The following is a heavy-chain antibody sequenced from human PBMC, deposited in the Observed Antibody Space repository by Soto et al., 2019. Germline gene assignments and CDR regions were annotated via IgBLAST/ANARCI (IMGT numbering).Heavy chain of an antibody. V-gene: IGHV1-2*02. D-gene: IGHD3-9*01. CDR2: INPKSGGT. J-gene: IGHJ3*02. CDR1: GYTFSGYY. CDR3: AREGTGYSAFDI. Sequence: ASVKVSCKASGYTFSGYYMHWVRQAPGQGLEWMGWINPKSGGTKYVQKFQGRVTMTRDTSSNTVYMDLSRLTSDDTAVYYCAREGTGYSAFDIWGQRTMVTVSS.